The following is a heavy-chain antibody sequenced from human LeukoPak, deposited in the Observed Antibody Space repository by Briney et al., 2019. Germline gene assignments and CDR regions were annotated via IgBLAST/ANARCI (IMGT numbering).Heavy chain of an antibody. V-gene: IGHV3-21*01. D-gene: IGHD5-12*01. CDR2: ISSSSSYI. CDR1: GFTFSSYS. Sequence: GSLRLSCAASGFTFSSYSMNWVRQAPGKGLEWVSSISSSSSYIYYADSVKGRFTISRDNAKNSLYLQMNSLRAEDTAVYYCARDPGMGSGYDFVDYWGQGTLVTVSS. J-gene: IGHJ4*02. CDR3: ARDPGMGSGYDFVDY.